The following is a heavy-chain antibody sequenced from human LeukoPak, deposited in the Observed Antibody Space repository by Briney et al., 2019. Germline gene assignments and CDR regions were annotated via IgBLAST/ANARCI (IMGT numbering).Heavy chain of an antibody. CDR2: LYNSGST. CDR3: ARPKYADYDWPDWYFDL. J-gene: IGHJ2*01. V-gene: IGHV4-59*01. CDR1: GGSISTSY. D-gene: IGHD4-17*01. Sequence: PSETLSLTCSVSGGSISTSYWIWIRQSPGKGLEWIGYLYNSGSTNNNPSFKSRATISVDMSKNQFFLNLTSLTAADTAVYYCARPKYADYDWPDWYFDLWGRGTLVTVSS.